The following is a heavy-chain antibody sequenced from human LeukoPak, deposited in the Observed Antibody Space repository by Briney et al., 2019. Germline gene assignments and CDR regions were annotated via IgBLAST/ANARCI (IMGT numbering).Heavy chain of an antibody. J-gene: IGHJ4*02. D-gene: IGHD6-13*01. Sequence: KPSETLSLTCTVSGDSISSGGYYWSWIRQHPGKGLEWIGYIYYSGSTYYNPSLKSRVTISIDASKNQFSLKLTSVTAADTAVYYCARVAGYSSPFAYWGQGTLVTVSS. V-gene: IGHV4-31*03. CDR1: GDSISSGGYY. CDR3: ARVAGYSSPFAY. CDR2: IYYSGST.